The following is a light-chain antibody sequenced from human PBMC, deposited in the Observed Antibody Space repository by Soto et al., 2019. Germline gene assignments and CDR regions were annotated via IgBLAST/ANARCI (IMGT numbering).Light chain of an antibody. J-gene: IGKJ5*01. Sequence: EIVLTQSPGTLSLSPGERATLSCRASQSVNSRLAWYQHKPGQAPRLLISGASSRATGIPDRFSGSGSATDFTLTISRLEPEDFALYYCQHYGSSPITFGQGTRLEIK. CDR3: QHYGSSPIT. CDR2: GAS. CDR1: QSVNSR. V-gene: IGKV3-20*01.